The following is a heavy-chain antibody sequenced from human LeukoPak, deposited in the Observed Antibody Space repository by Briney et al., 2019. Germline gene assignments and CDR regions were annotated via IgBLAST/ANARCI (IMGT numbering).Heavy chain of an antibody. CDR1: RGTFSSYA. J-gene: IGHJ5*02. D-gene: IGHD6-19*01. V-gene: IGHV1-2*02. Sequence: ASVKVSCKASRGTFSSYAISWVRQAPGQGLEWMGWINPNSGVTNYAQKFQGRVTMTRDMSISTAYMELRSLRSDDTAVYYCAREGYSSGWYNWFDPWGQGTLVTVSS. CDR2: INPNSGVT. CDR3: AREGYSSGWYNWFDP.